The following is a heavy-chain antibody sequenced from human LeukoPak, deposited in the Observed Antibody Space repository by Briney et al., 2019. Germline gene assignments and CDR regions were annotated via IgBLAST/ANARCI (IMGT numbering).Heavy chain of an antibody. J-gene: IGHJ5*02. CDR1: GYTFTRHY. D-gene: IGHD5-24*01. V-gene: IGHV1-46*01. Sequence: RASVKVSCKSSGYTFTRHYMHWVRQAPGQGLEWMGLINPSGNMAWSAQKFQGRVTLTRDMSTTTDYMELSSLRSEDTAVYYCARDNSLEDMAWWFDPWGQGTLVIVSS. CDR3: ARDNSLEDMAWWFDP. CDR2: INPSGNMA.